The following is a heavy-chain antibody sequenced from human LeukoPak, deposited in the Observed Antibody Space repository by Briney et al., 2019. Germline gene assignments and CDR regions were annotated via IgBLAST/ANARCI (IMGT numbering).Heavy chain of an antibody. CDR1: GFTFSSYG. Sequence: PGGSLRLSCAASGFTFSSYGMHWVRQAPGKGLEWVAVIWYDGSNKYYADSVKGRFTISRDNSENTLYLQMNSLRAEDTAVYYCACGYESGNWFDPWGQGTLVTVSS. CDR2: IWYDGSNK. J-gene: IGHJ5*02. V-gene: IGHV3-33*01. CDR3: ACGYESGNWFDP. D-gene: IGHD5-12*01.